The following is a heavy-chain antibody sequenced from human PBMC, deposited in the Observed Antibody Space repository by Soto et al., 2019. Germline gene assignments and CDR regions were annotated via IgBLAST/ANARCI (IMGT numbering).Heavy chain of an antibody. J-gene: IGHJ3*02. CDR1: GDTFTGYY. CDR3: ARDRSIAAPYDAFDI. Sequence: QVQLVQSGAEVKKPGASVKVSCKASGDTFTGYYMHWVRQAPGQGLEWMGWINPNSGGTNYAQKFQGRVTMTRDTSISTAYMELSRLRFDDTAVYYCARDRSIAAPYDAFDIWGQGTMVTVSS. CDR2: INPNSGGT. V-gene: IGHV1-2*02. D-gene: IGHD6-6*01.